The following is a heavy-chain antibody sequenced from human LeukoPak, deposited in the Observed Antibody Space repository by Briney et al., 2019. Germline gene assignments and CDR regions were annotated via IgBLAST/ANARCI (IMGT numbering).Heavy chain of an antibody. J-gene: IGHJ4*02. V-gene: IGHV3-48*03. D-gene: IGHD3-22*01. CDR3: ASAMLASDSSGYYTSDYLEH. Sequence: GGSLTLSCTASGMMFSSYEMFWVRQAPGKGLKWISYISSSGNTRKYADSVKGRFTISRDNAKKSLQLEMSGLRGDDSAIYYCASAMLASDSSGYYTSDYLEHWGQGTLVSVSS. CDR1: GMMFSSYE. CDR2: ISSSGNTR.